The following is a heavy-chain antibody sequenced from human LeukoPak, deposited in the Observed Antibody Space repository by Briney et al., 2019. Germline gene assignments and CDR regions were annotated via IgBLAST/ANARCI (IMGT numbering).Heavy chain of an antibody. Sequence: VGSPRLSRAAPGFTLSSYAMSWVRQAPGKGLEWVSAISGSGGSTYYADSVKGRFTISRDNSKKMLHLQMNSLRAEATAVYYCAKDSEVAGTKQGVFDYWGQGTLVNVSS. D-gene: IGHD6-19*01. CDR1: GFTLSSYA. J-gene: IGHJ4*02. CDR2: ISGSGGST. CDR3: AKDSEVAGTKQGVFDY. V-gene: IGHV3-23*01.